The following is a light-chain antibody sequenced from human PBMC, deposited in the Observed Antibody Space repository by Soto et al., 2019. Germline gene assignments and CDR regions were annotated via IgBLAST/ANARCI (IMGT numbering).Light chain of an antibody. CDR1: NSDVGSYNL. J-gene: IGLJ1*01. CDR3: CSYAGSSTQSYV. V-gene: IGLV2-23*02. CDR2: EVS. Sequence: QSVLTQPASVSGSPGQSSTISCTGTNSDVGSYNLVSWYQQHPGKAPKVIIYEVSERPSGVSDRFSGSKSGNTASLMISGLQAEDEADYYCCSYAGSSTQSYVFGSGTKLTVL.